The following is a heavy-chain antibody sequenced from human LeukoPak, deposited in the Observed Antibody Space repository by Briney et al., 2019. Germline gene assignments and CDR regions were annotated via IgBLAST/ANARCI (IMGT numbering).Heavy chain of an antibody. CDR2: ITGTHYTT. J-gene: IGHJ5*02. D-gene: IGHD4-17*01. CDR3: TKDPNGDYVGAFYP. Sequence: GGSLRLSCAASGFTFNTFAMTWVRQAPGKGLEWVSSITGTHYTTYNTDSVKGRFTISRDNSKNTLYLQMNSLRADDTAVYYCTKDPNGDYVGAFYPWGQGTLVTVSS. CDR1: GFTFNTFA. V-gene: IGHV3-23*01.